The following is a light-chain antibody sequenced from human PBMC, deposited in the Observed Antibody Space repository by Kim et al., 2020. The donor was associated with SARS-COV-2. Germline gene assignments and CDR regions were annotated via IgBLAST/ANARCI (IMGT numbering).Light chain of an antibody. CDR3: QVWDSSSDHRV. V-gene: IGLV3-21*04. Sequence: SYELTQPPSLSVAPGKTARITCGGNNIESKSVHWNQQKPGQAPVLVIYYDSDRLSGIPERFSGSNSGNTATLTISRVEAGDEADYYCQVWDSSSDHRVFGGGTKLTVL. CDR1: NIESKS. CDR2: YDS. J-gene: IGLJ3*02.